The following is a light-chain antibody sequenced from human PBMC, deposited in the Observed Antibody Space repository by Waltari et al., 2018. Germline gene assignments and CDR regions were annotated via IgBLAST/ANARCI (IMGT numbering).Light chain of an antibody. CDR3: QQCGSSPPT. V-gene: IGKV3-20*01. CDR2: DAS. CDR1: QSVSSTS. J-gene: IGKJ4*01. Sequence: EIVLTQSPGTLSLSPGARATLSCRASQSVSSTSLAWYQQKPGQAPRLLIYDASSRATGIPDRFSGSGSGTDFTLIISRLEPEDFGVYYCQQCGSSPPTFGGGTKVQIK.